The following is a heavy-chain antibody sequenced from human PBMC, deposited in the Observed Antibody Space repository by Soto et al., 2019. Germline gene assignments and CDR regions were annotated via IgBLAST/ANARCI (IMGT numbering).Heavy chain of an antibody. V-gene: IGHV3-30-3*01. CDR2: ISYDGSNK. CDR1: GFTFSSYA. D-gene: IGHD3-3*01. Sequence: VGSLRLSCAASGFTFSSYAMHWVRQAPGKGLEWVAVISYDGSNKYYADSVKGRFTISRDNSKNTLYLQMNSLRAEDTAVYYCARASVGDYDSWSGYYTGPTPYDYWGQGTLVTVSS. CDR3: ARASVGDYDSWSGYYTGPTPYDY. J-gene: IGHJ4*02.